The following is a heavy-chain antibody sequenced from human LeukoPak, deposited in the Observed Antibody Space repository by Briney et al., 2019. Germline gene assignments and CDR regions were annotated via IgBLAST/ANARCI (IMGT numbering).Heavy chain of an antibody. V-gene: IGHV1-18*01. J-gene: IGHJ4*02. CDR3: ARDADYYDSSGYVVFDY. CDR2: ISAYNGNT. CDR1: GYTFTSYG. D-gene: IGHD3-22*01. Sequence: ASVKVSCKASGYTFTSYGISWVRQAPGQGLEWMGWISAYNGNTNYAQKLQGRVTMTTDTSTSTAYMELRSLRSEDTAVYYCARDADYYDSSGYVVFDYWGQGTLVTVSS.